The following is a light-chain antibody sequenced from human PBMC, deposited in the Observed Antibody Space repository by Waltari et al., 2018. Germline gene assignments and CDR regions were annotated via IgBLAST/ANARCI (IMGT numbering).Light chain of an antibody. CDR2: AAS. CDR1: HSVSRY. J-gene: IGKJ1*01. V-gene: IGKV3-20*01. CDR3: QNHERLPAT. Sequence: ELVMTHPPGPLALSPGQRATLSCRASHSVSRYLAWYQQRPAQAPRLLIYAASTRATAIPDRFIGSGYGTDFSLIISRLEPDDFAVYYCQNHERLPATFGQGTKVEIK.